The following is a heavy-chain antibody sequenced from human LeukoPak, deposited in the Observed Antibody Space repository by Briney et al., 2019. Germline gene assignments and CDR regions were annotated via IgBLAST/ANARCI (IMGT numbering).Heavy chain of an antibody. J-gene: IGHJ6*03. CDR3: ARVLRYYYYMDV. CDR2: INSKSGGT. CDR1: GYTFTDYD. Sequence: GASVKVSCMASGYTFTDYDMHWVREAPGQGLEWMGRINSKSGGTDYAQNFQGRVTMTTDTSISTAYMELSRVRSDDTAVYYCARVLRYYYYMDVWGKGTTVTVSS. V-gene: IGHV1-2*06.